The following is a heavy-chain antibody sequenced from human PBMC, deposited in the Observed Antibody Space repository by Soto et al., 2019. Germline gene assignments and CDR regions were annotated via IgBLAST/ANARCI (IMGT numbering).Heavy chain of an antibody. D-gene: IGHD3-9*01. CDR3: TTEVPIRYFDWLGAFDI. Sequence: EVQLVESGGGLVKPGGSLRLSCAASGFTFSNAWMSWVRQAPGKGLEWVGRIKSKTDGGTTDYAAPVKGRFTISRDDSKHTLYLKMNSLKTEDTTVYYATTEVPIRYFDWLGAFDIWGKGTMVTVSS. J-gene: IGHJ3*02. CDR1: GFTFSNAW. V-gene: IGHV3-15*01. CDR2: IKSKTDGGTT.